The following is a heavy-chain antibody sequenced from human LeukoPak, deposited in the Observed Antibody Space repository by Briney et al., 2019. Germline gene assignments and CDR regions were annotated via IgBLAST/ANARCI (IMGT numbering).Heavy chain of an antibody. CDR2: IYYSGST. J-gene: IGHJ6*03. V-gene: IGHV4-59*01. Sequence: PSETLSLTCTVSGDSINNYWSWIRQPPGKGLEWIGYIYYSGSTNYNPSLKSRVTISVDTSKNQFSLKVSSVTAADTAVYYCARVFDSGSQAYFYYMDVWGKGTTVTISS. D-gene: IGHD3-10*01. CDR3: ARVFDSGSQAYFYYMDV. CDR1: GDSINNY.